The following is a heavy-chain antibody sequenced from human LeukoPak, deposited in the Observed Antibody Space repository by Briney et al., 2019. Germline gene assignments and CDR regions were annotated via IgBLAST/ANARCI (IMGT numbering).Heavy chain of an antibody. V-gene: IGHV4-4*02. J-gene: IGHJ4*02. CDR1: GGSISSGNW. CDR2: SYHSGST. CDR3: ARNSGYDWAFDY. D-gene: IGHD5-12*01. Sequence: SGTLSLTCAVSGGSISSGNWWSWVRQPPGKGLEWIGESYHSGSTNYNPSLKSRVTMSIDTSKNQVSLKVSSVTAADTAVYYCARNSGYDWAFDYWGQGILVTVSS.